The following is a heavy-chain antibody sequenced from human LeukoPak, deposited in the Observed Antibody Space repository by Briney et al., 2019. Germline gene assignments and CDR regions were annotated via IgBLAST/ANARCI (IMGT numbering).Heavy chain of an antibody. CDR1: GGTFSSYA. J-gene: IGHJ4*02. D-gene: IGHD3-3*01. V-gene: IGHV1-69*13. CDR2: IIPIFGTA. CDR3: AGEYYDFCSGYYFLDY. Sequence: SVKVSSKASGGTFSSYAISWVRHAPGQGLEWMGGIIPIFGTANYAQKFQGRVTITADESTSTACMELSSLRSEDTAVYYCAGEYYDFCSGYYFLDYWGQGTLVTVSS.